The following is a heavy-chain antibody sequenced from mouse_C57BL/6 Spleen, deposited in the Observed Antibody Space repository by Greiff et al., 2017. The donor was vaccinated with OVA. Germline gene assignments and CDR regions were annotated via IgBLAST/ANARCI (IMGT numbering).Heavy chain of an antibody. CDR3: ARNDGGYSNYGFAY. J-gene: IGHJ3*01. CDR1: GFSLTSYG. CDR2: IWRGGST. D-gene: IGHD2-5*01. V-gene: IGHV2-2*01. Sequence: VKLQESGPGLVQPSQSLSITCTVSGFSLTSYGVHWVRQSPGKGLEWLGVIWRGGSTAYTAAFISRMSISKDTSKSQVFLKMNSLQADDTAIYYWARNDGGYSNYGFAYWGQGTLVTVSA.